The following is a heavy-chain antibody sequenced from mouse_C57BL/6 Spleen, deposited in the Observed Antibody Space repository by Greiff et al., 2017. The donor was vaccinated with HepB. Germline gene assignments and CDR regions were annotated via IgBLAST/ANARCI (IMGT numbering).Heavy chain of an antibody. J-gene: IGHJ3*01. Sequence: QVQLQQPGAELVKPGASVKMSCKASGYTFTSYWITWVKQRPGQGLEWIGDIYPGSGSTNYNEKFKSKATLTVDTSSSTAYMQLSSLTSEESAVYYCARQGIYYGNYGFAYWGQGTLFTVSA. D-gene: IGHD2-1*01. CDR3: ARQGIYYGNYGFAY. CDR1: GYTFTSYW. V-gene: IGHV1-55*01. CDR2: IYPGSGST.